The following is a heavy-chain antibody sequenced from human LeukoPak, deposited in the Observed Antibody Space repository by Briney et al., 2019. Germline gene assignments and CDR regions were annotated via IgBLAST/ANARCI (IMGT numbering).Heavy chain of an antibody. V-gene: IGHV3-53*01. D-gene: IGHD3-10*01. J-gene: IGHJ3*02. Sequence: GGSLRLSCAASVFTVSSNYMSWVRQAPGKGLEWASVIYSGGSTYYADSVKGRFTISRDNSKNTLYLQMNSLRAEDTAVYYCARVLIDAFDIWGQGTMVTVSS. CDR1: VFTVSSNY. CDR2: IYSGGST. CDR3: ARVLIDAFDI.